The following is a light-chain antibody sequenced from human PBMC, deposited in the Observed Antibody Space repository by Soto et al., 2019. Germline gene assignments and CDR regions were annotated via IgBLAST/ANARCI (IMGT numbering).Light chain of an antibody. J-gene: IGLJ1*01. V-gene: IGLV1-47*01. CDR3: AAWDDSRSGFDV. Sequence: QSVLTQPPSASGTPGQRVTISCSGRSSNIGSNYVYWYQQLPGTAPKLLIYRNNQRPSGVPDRFSVAKSGTSASLAISGFRSEDGADYYCAAWDDSRSGFDVLGPGT. CDR2: RNN. CDR1: SSNIGSNY.